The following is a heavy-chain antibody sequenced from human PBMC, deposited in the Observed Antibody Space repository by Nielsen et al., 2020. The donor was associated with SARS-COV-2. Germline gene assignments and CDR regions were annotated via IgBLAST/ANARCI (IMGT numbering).Heavy chain of an antibody. V-gene: IGHV1-3*01. CDR3: ARDLGAYSSSWYYFDY. Sequence: ASVKVFCKASGYTFTSYAMHWVRQAPGQRLEWMGWINAGNGNTKYSQKFQGRVTMTTDTSTSTAYMELRSLRSDDTAVYYCARDLGAYSSSWYYFDYWGQGTLVTVSS. J-gene: IGHJ4*02. D-gene: IGHD6-13*01. CDR2: INAGNGNT. CDR1: GYTFTSYA.